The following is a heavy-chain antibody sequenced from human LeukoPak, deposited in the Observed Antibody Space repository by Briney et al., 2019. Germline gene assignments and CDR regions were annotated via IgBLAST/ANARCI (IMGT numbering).Heavy chain of an antibody. J-gene: IGHJ4*02. Sequence: KPGGSLRLSCAVSGFTFSSYAMNWVRQAPGKGLEWVLGISGSGAGTYYADSVKGRFTISRDNSKNTLYLQMNSLRAEDTAVYYCAKMVREFYTISYYFDYWGQGTLVTVSS. CDR3: AKMVREFYTISYYFDY. CDR1: GFTFSSYA. V-gene: IGHV3-23*01. D-gene: IGHD2-8*01. CDR2: ISGSGAGT.